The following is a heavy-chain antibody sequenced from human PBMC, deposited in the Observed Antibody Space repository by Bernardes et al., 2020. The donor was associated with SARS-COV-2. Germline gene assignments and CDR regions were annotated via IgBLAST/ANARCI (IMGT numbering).Heavy chain of an antibody. D-gene: IGHD1-26*01. CDR1: GGSISSGGYY. CDR2: IYYSGST. Sequence: SETLSLTCTVSGGSISSGGYYWSWIRQHPGKGLEWIGYIYYSGSTYYNPSLKSRVTISVDTSKNQFSLKLSSVTAADTAVYYCARENWGSYGKWYFDLWGRGTLVTVSS. CDR3: ARENWGSYGKWYFDL. J-gene: IGHJ2*01. V-gene: IGHV4-31*03.